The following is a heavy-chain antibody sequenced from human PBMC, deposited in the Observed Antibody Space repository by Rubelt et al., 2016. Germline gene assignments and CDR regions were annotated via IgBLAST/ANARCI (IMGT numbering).Heavy chain of an antibody. V-gene: IGHV4-31*03. CDR3: ARAFSNIGYGMDV. J-gene: IGHJ6*02. CDR1: GGSISSAGYY. CDR2: IYYSGST. Sequence: QVQLQESGPGLVKPSQTLSLTCTVSGGSISSAGYYWSWIRQHPGKGLEWIGYIYYSGSTYYNPSLKSRVTISVDTSKNQFSLKLSSVTAADTAVYYCARAFSNIGYGMDVWGQGTTVTVSS. D-gene: IGHD3-3*02.